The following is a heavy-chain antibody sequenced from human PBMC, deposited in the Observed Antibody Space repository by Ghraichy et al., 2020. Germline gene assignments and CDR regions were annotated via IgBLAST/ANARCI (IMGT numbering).Heavy chain of an antibody. CDR1: GFTFSSYA. J-gene: IGHJ6*02. D-gene: IGHD3-3*01. V-gene: IGHV3-23*01. CDR3: AKDSGDFLEWLFDHYYYYYGMDV. Sequence: GGSLRLSCAASGFTFSSYAMSWVRQAPGKGLEWVSAISGSGGSTYYADSVKGRFTISRDNSKNTLYLQMNSLRAEDTAVYYCAKDSGDFLEWLFDHYYYYYGMDVWGQGTTVTVSS. CDR2: ISGSGGST.